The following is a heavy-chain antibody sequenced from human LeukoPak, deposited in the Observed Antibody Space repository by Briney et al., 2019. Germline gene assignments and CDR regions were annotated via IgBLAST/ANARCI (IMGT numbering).Heavy chain of an antibody. V-gene: IGHV1-69*05. Sequence: ASVKVSCKASGGTFSSYAISWVRQAPGQGLEWMGGIIPIFGTANYAQKLQGRVTMTRNTSISTAYMELSSLRSEDTAVYYCARSLNWFDPWGQGTLVTVSS. CDR1: GGTFSSYA. CDR2: IIPIFGTA. J-gene: IGHJ5*02. CDR3: ARSLNWFDP.